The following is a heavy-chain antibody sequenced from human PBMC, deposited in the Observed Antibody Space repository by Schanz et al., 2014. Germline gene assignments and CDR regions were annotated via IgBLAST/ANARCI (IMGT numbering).Heavy chain of an antibody. Sequence: EVQLLESGGGLVQPGGSLKLSCAASGLIFSNYVMSWVRQAPGKGLEWVGRIKGKTDGGTADYAAPMKGRFTISRDDSKNTLFLQRTSLETEDTAVYYCTADLWFGAVWGVWWGQGTLXTVSS. V-gene: IGHV3-15*01. J-gene: IGHJ4*02. CDR3: TADLWFGAVWGVW. D-gene: IGHD3-10*01. CDR1: GLIFSNYV. CDR2: IKGKTDGGTA.